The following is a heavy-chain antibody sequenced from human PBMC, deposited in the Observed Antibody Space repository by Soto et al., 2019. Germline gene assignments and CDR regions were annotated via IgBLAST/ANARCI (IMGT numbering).Heavy chain of an antibody. V-gene: IGHV3-7*03. CDR1: GFSFTTYW. D-gene: IGHD3-10*01. J-gene: IGHJ4*02. CDR3: TRGTLAGVIPGIIFDS. CDR2: IKQDGSEK. Sequence: GVSLRLSWAATGFSFTTYWMAWVRQAPGKGLEWVANIKQDGSEKNYVDSVKGRFTVSRDDAKKSVYLQMNSLRAEDTAVYYCTRGTLAGVIPGIIFDSWGKGTLVTVSS.